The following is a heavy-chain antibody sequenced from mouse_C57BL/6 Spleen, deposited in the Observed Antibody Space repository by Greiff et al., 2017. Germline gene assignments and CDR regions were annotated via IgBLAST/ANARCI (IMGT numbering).Heavy chain of an antibody. CDR1: GYTFTSYW. CDR2: IYPGSGST. V-gene: IGHV1-55*01. Sequence: VQLQQPGAELVKPGASVKMSCKASGYTFTSYWITWVKQRPGQGLAWIGDIYPGSGSTNYNAKFKGKATLTVDTSSSTAYMQLSSLTSEDSAVYYCARRATVVAYYYAMDYWGQGTSVTVSS. J-gene: IGHJ4*01. D-gene: IGHD1-1*01. CDR3: ARRATVVAYYYAMDY.